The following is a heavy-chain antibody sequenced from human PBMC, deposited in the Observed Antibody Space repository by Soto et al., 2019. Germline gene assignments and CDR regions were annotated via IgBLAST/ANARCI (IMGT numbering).Heavy chain of an antibody. V-gene: IGHV3-23*01. Sequence: EVQLLESGGGLVQPGGSLRLSCAASGFTFSIYAMSWVRQAPGKGLEWVSSISSNGYSTNYADSVQGRFTISRDNSKDAVYLQMSNLRAEDTAVYYCARAIHPQVGDWGQGTLVTVSS. CDR3: ARAIHPQVGD. D-gene: IGHD4-17*01. J-gene: IGHJ4*02. CDR2: ISSNGYST. CDR1: GFTFSIYA.